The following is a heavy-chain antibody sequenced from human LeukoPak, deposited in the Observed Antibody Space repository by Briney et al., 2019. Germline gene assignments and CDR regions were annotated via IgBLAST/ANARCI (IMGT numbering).Heavy chain of an antibody. Sequence: GGSLRLSCAPFGFTVSDKYISWVRQAPGKGLERVSVIYSDGTTHYADSVKGSFTMPRDNSKNTLDLQMNSLRVEDTAIYYCTRDPFVEVAPWGQGTLVTVSS. CDR2: IYSDGTT. V-gene: IGHV3-66*01. D-gene: IGHD2-15*01. CDR1: GFTVSDKY. J-gene: IGHJ5*02. CDR3: TRDPFVEVAP.